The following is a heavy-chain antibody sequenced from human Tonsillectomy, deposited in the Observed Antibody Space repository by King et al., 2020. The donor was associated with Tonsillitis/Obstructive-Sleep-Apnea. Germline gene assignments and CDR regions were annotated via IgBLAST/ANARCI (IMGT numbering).Heavy chain of an antibody. D-gene: IGHD3-22*01. J-gene: IGHJ3*02. V-gene: IGHV3-30*04. CDR3: AREVIYESRGYADAIDI. CDR2: ISYDGSNK. Sequence: VQLVESGGGVVQPGRSLRLSCAASGFTFSNYAIHWVRQAPGKGLEWVAVISYDGSNKYYADSVKGRFTISRDNSKNTLDLQMNSLGAEDTAIYYCAREVIYESRGYADAIDIWGQGTMFTVSS. CDR1: GFTFSNYA.